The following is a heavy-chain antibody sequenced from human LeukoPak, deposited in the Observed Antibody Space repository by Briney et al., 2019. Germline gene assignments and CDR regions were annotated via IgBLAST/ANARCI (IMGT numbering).Heavy chain of an antibody. CDR3: ATVAVAGTGNYFDY. J-gene: IGHJ4*02. V-gene: IGHV3-21*01. CDR1: GFTFSSYS. Sequence: GGSLRLSCAASGFTFSSYSLNWVRQAPGKGLEWVSSISSSSNYIYYADSVKGRFTISRDNANNSLYLQMNSLRAEDTAVYYCATVAVAGTGNYFDYWGQGTLVTVSS. CDR2: ISSSSNYI. D-gene: IGHD6-19*01.